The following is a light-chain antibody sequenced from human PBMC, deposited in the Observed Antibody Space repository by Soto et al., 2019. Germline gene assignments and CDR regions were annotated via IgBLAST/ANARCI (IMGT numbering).Light chain of an antibody. CDR3: QQYDNWVT. J-gene: IGKJ4*02. CDR1: QSVSMF. CDR2: GAT. V-gene: IGKV3-15*01. Sequence: EIGMTQSPASLSVSPGERATLSCRASQSVSMFLAWYQQKPGQAPSLLIHGATTRDTGIPARFSGSGSGTEFTFTISSLQSEDFAAYYCQQYDNWVTFGEGTKVDIK.